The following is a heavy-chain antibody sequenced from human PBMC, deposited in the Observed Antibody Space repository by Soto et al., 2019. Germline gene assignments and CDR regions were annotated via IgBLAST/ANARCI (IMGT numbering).Heavy chain of an antibody. V-gene: IGHV4-61*01. D-gene: IGHD4-17*01. CDR1: GGSVSSGSYY. Sequence: SETLSLTCTFSGGSVSSGSYYWSWIRQPPGKGLEWIGFMYNSGSTHYNPSLKSRVTISLDTSKNQFSLNLRSVTAADTAVYYCARRYGASFDYWGQGTLVTVSS. J-gene: IGHJ4*02. CDR3: ARRYGASFDY. CDR2: MYNSGST.